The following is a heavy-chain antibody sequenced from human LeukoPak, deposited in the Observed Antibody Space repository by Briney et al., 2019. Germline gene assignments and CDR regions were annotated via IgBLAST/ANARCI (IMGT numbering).Heavy chain of an antibody. CDR3: ARGVSDFWSPYYYMDV. D-gene: IGHD3-3*01. V-gene: IGHV4-4*07. Sequence: SETLSLTCTVSGGSISSYYWTWIRQPAGKGLEWIGRMYTTGSTNYNPSLKSRVTISSGAAENQFSLKLSSVTAADTAMYYCARGVSDFWSPYYYMDVWGKGTTVTVSS. J-gene: IGHJ6*03. CDR2: MYTTGST. CDR1: GGSISSYY.